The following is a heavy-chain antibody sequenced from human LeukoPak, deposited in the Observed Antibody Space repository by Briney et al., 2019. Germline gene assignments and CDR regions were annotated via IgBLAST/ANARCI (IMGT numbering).Heavy chain of an antibody. CDR2: ISSSSSTI. Sequence: PGGSLRLSCAASGFTFSSYSMNWVRQGPGKGLEWVSYISSSSSTIHYADSVKGRFTISRDNAKNSLYLQMNSLRAEDTAVYYCARVKSSTSRVVDDWGQGTLVTVSS. CDR1: GFTFSSYS. D-gene: IGHD2-2*01. J-gene: IGHJ4*02. V-gene: IGHV3-48*01. CDR3: ARVKSSTSRVVDD.